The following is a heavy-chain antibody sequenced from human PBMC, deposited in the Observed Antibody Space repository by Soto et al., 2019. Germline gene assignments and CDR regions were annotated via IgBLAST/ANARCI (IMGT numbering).Heavy chain of an antibody. Sequence: GGSLRLSCAASGFTFSSYGMHWVRQAPGKGLEWVAVISYDGSNKYYADSVKGRFTISRDNSKKTLYLQMNSLRAEDTAVYYCAKDLWERYGMDVWGQGTTVTVSS. CDR1: GFTFSSYG. V-gene: IGHV3-30*18. D-gene: IGHD1-26*01. J-gene: IGHJ6*02. CDR3: AKDLWERYGMDV. CDR2: ISYDGSNK.